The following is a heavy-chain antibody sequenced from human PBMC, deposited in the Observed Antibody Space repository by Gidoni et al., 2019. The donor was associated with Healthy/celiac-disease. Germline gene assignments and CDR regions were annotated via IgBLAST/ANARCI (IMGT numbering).Heavy chain of an antibody. CDR1: GFTFSSYS. CDR2: ISSSGSTI. Sequence: EVQLVESGGGLVKPGGSLRLSCAASGFTFSSYSMNWVRQAPGKGLEWVSSISSSGSTIYYADSVKGRFTISRDNAKNSLYLQMNSLRAEDTAVYYCARVGVINRGRRSTGGWYFDLWGRGTLVTVSS. V-gene: IGHV3-21*01. D-gene: IGHD3-22*01. CDR3: ARVGVINRGRRSTGGWYFDL. J-gene: IGHJ2*01.